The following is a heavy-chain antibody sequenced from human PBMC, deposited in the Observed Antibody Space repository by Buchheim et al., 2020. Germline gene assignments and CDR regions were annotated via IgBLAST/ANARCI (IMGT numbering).Heavy chain of an antibody. V-gene: IGHV3-23*01. CDR3: ARRWLRQNFDH. J-gene: IGHJ4*02. CDR2: ITSSAGSGGRT. Sequence: EVQLLEFGGGLVQPGGSLRLSCAASGFAFSSYGMSWVRHRPGKGLEWVSSITSSAGSGGRTYYTDSVKGRFTIPRDHSNNTLYLQMNSLRAEDTAVYYCARRWLRQNFDHWGQGTL. D-gene: IGHD5-12*01. CDR1: GFAFSSYG.